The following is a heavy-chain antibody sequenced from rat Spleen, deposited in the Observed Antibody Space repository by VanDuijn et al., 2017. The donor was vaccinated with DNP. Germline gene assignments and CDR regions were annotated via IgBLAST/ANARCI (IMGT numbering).Heavy chain of an antibody. V-gene: IGHV5-27*01. CDR3: TREQHFHFDY. D-gene: IGHD5-1*01. CDR2: ISPSGGST. J-gene: IGHJ3*01. Sequence: EVQLVESGGGLVQPGRSLKLSCAASGFTFSNYDMAWVRQAPTKGLEWVASISPSGGSTYYRDSVKGRFTVSRDNAKSSLFLQLNSLKSDDTATYYCTREQHFHFDYWGQGTLVTVSS. CDR1: GFTFSNYD.